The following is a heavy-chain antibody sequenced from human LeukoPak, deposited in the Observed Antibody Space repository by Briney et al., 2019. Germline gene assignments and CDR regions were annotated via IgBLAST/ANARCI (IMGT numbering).Heavy chain of an antibody. Sequence: GGSLRLSCAASGFTFSSYSMNWVRQAPGKGLEWVSSISSSSSYIFYADSLKGRFTISRDNARNSLYLQMNSLRAEDTAVYYCASPAYYYDSSGYLPYWGQGTLVTVSS. J-gene: IGHJ4*02. CDR2: ISSSSSYI. D-gene: IGHD3-22*01. CDR1: GFTFSSYS. CDR3: ASPAYYYDSSGYLPY. V-gene: IGHV3-21*01.